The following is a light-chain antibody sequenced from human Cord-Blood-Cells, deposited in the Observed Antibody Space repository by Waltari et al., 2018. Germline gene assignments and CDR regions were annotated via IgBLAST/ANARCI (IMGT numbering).Light chain of an antibody. CDR2: DAS. V-gene: IGKV1-5*01. Sequence: DIQMTQSPSTLSASVGDRVTITCRASQSISSWLAWYQQKPGKAPKLLTCDASSLESGVPSRFGGSGSGTEFTLTISSLQPDDFATYYCQQYNSYSYAFGQGTKLEIK. CDR1: QSISSW. J-gene: IGKJ2*01. CDR3: QQYNSYSYA.